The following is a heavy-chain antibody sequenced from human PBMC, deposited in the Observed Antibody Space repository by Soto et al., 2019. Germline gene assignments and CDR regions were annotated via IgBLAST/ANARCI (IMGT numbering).Heavy chain of an antibody. J-gene: IGHJ6*01. D-gene: IGHD5-18*01. V-gene: IGHV5-10-1*01. CDR2: IDPSDSYT. CDR3: ARSFVQSRGYSYGHCGMAV. Sequence: EVQLVQSGAEVKKHGESLRISCKGSGYSFTSYWISWVRQMPGKGLEWMGRIDPSDSYTNYSPSFQGHVTISADKSISTAYRQWSILKASETAMYYCARSFVQSRGYSYGHCGMAVWGQGTTVTVSS. CDR1: GYSFTSYW.